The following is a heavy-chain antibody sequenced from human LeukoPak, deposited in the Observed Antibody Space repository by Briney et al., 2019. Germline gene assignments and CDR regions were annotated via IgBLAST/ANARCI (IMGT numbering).Heavy chain of an antibody. CDR2: ISSSGSTI. V-gene: IGHV3-48*03. Sequence: GGSLRLSCAASGFTFSSYEMNWVRQAQGKGLEGVSYISSSGSTIYYADSVKGRFTISRDNAKNSLYPQMNSLRAEDTAVYYCARDRLGVSVDRGRAFDIWGQGTMITVSS. CDR3: ARDRLGVSVDRGRAFDI. D-gene: IGHD4-23*01. J-gene: IGHJ3*02. CDR1: GFTFSSYE.